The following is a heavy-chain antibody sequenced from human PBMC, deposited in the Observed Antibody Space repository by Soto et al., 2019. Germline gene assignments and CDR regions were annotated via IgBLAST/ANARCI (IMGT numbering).Heavy chain of an antibody. CDR1: GGSISSNY. Sequence: SETLSLTSNLSGGSISSNYCTWIRQPPGKGLEWIGYVYNSGSTNYNPSLKSRVTISEDTSKSQFSLKVNSMTAADTAVYYCARYRREAVAGYTLDNWGQGILVTVSS. CDR3: ARYRREAVAGYTLDN. D-gene: IGHD6-13*01. V-gene: IGHV4-59*01. J-gene: IGHJ4*02. CDR2: VYNSGST.